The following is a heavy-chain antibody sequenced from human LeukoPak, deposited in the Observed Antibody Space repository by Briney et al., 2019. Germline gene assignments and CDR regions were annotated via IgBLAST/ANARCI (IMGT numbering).Heavy chain of an antibody. CDR1: GFTFSDYY. Sequence: GGSLRLSCAASGFTFSDYYMSWIRQAPGKGLEWVSYISSSGSTIYYADSVKGRFTISRDNAKNSLYLQMNSLRAEDTAVYYCAREDGSGSYSLYYYYMDVWGKGTTVTISS. V-gene: IGHV3-11*04. CDR2: ISSSGSTI. CDR3: AREDGSGSYSLYYYYMDV. D-gene: IGHD3-10*01. J-gene: IGHJ6*03.